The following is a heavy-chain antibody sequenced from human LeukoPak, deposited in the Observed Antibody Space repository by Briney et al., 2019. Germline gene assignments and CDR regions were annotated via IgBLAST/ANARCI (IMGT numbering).Heavy chain of an antibody. J-gene: IGHJ4*02. D-gene: IGHD6-13*01. Sequence: PSETLSLTCTVSGYSISSGYYWGWIRQPPGKGLEWIGSIYYSGSTYYNPSLKSRVTISVDTSKNQFSLKLSSVTAADTAVYYCARDWCVSSSWCINDYWGQGTLVTVSS. CDR1: GYSISSGYY. CDR2: IYYSGST. V-gene: IGHV4-38-2*02. CDR3: ARDWCVSSSWCINDY.